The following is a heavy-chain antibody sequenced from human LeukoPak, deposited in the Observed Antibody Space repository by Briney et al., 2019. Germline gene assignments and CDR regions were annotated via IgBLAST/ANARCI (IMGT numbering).Heavy chain of an antibody. CDR1: GGSISSGYY. CDR3: ARRTGSGSYLFDP. CDR2: IYQSGST. Sequence: PSETLSLTCTVSGGSISSGYYWGWIRQPPGKGLEWIGSIYQSGSTYYNPSLKSRVTISVDTSKNQFSLKLSSVTAADTAVYYCARRTGSGSYLFDPWGQGTLVTVSS. V-gene: IGHV4-38-2*02. J-gene: IGHJ5*02. D-gene: IGHD3-10*01.